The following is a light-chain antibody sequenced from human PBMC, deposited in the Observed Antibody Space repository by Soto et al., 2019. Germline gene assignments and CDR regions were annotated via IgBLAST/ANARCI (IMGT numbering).Light chain of an antibody. J-gene: IGLJ2*01. V-gene: IGLV1-40*01. CDR1: SSNIGAGYD. CDR2: GNS. Sequence: QSVLTQPPSVSGAPGQRVTISCTGSSSNIGAGYDVHWYQQLPGTAPKLLIYGNSNRPSGVPDRFSGSKSGTSASLAITGLQAEDEADYYYQSYDSSLSCVVFGGGTKLTVL. CDR3: QSYDSSLSCVV.